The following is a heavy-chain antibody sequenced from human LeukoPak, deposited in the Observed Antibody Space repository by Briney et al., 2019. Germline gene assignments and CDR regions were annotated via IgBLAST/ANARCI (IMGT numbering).Heavy chain of an antibody. V-gene: IGHV3-30*04. D-gene: IGHD3-22*01. CDR3: ARTYYYDKVYYYGMDV. CDR1: GFTFNNYA. J-gene: IGHJ6*02. Sequence: GGSLRLSCAASGFTFNNYAMNWVRQAPGKGLEWVAVISYDGSNKYYADSVKGRFTISRDNSKNMLYLQMNSLRAEDTAVYYCARTYYYDKVYYYGMDVWGQGTTVTVSS. CDR2: ISYDGSNK.